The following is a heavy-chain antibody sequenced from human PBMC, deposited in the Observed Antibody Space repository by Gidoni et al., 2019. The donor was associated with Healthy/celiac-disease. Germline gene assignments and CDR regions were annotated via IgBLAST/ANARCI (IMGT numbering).Heavy chain of an antibody. CDR3: ASTPFSNYDFWSGNLDY. V-gene: IGHV1-69*01. Sequence: VQLVQSGAEVKKPGSAVKVSCKASGRTFSSYAISWVRQAPGQGLEWMGGIIPIFGTENSAQKFQGRVTITADESTSTAYMELSSLRSEDTAVYYCASTPFSNYDFWSGNLDYWGQGTLVTVSS. J-gene: IGHJ4*02. CDR1: GRTFSSYA. D-gene: IGHD3-3*01. CDR2: IIPIFGTE.